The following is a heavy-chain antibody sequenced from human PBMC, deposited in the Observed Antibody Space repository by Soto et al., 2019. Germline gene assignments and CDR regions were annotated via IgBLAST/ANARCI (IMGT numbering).Heavy chain of an antibody. CDR1: GFTFNTYS. V-gene: IGHV3-48*01. J-gene: IGHJ4*02. CDR3: AKDNLGDPDY. Sequence: GGSLRLSCAASGFTFNTYSMHWVRQSPGKGLEWISCISGDSSNTYYGDSLKGRFTVFRDNAQNSLFLQMNSLRAEDTAVYYCAKDNLGDPDYWGQGTLVTVSS. CDR2: ISGDSSNT. D-gene: IGHD3-16*01.